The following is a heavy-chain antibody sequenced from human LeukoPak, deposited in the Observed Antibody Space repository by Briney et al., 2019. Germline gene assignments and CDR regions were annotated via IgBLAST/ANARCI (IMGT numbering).Heavy chain of an antibody. J-gene: IGHJ4*02. CDR3: AKAQHSSVWGYFDC. CDR1: GFTFSSYA. D-gene: IGHD6-25*01. CDR2: ISGSGGST. V-gene: IGHV3-23*01. Sequence: PGGSLRLSSAASGFTFSSYAMGWVRQAPGKGLEWVSTISGSGGSTCSADSVKGRFTISRDNSKNTLYLQMNSLRAEDTAVYYCAKAQHSSVWGYFDCWGQGTLVTVSS.